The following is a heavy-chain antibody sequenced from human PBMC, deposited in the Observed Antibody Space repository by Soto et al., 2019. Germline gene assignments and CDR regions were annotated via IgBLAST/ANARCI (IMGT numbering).Heavy chain of an antibody. Sequence: TSETLSLTCTVSGGSISSSSYYWGWIRQPPGKGLEWIGSIYYSGSTYYNPSLKSRVTISVDTSKNQFSLKLSSVTAADKAVYYCARRRYYGSGSPYTYYFDYWGQGTLVTVSS. CDR3: ARRRYYGSGSPYTYYFDY. D-gene: IGHD3-10*01. CDR2: IYYSGST. CDR1: GGSISSSSYY. V-gene: IGHV4-39*01. J-gene: IGHJ4*02.